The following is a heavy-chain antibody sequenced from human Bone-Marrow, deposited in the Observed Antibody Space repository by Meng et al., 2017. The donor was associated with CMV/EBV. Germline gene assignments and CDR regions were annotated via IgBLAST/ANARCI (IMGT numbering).Heavy chain of an antibody. V-gene: IGHV4-31*02. Sequence: VSDGSISSNSHYWTWLRQHPGQSLEWIGYIYYSETTYYNPSLQSRLSMSVDTSENQFSLNLNSVTAADTAIYYCAGTISTNCCTFDYWGQGILVTVSS. CDR1: DGSISSNSHY. D-gene: IGHD2-2*01. CDR3: AGTISTNCCTFDY. J-gene: IGHJ4*02. CDR2: IYYSETT.